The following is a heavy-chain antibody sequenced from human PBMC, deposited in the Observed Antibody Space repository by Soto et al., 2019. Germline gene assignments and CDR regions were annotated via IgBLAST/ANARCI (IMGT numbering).Heavy chain of an antibody. D-gene: IGHD4-17*01. CDR1: FASIRRVDDY. J-gene: IGHJ4*02. CDR3: ARAPATVTGTQHFAY. Sequence: LPRPFPMSFASIRRVDDYWTWIRQHTGKGLEWIGYIHYSGTTYYNPSLKSRVTESVDTSKNQFSLKLSSATAADTAVYYCARAPATVTGTQHFAYWGQGTLVTVSS. CDR2: IHYSGTT. V-gene: IGHV4-31*03.